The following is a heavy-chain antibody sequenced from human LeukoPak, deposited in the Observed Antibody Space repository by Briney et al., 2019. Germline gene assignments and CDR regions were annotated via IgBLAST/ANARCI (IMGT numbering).Heavy chain of an antibody. CDR1: GDSVSSNSVT. CDR2: TYYRSTWYN. V-gene: IGHV6-1*01. J-gene: IGHJ5*02. CDR3: ARRLTQYDCFDP. D-gene: IGHD2-2*01. Sequence: SPTLSLTCAISGDSVSSNSVTWNWLRQSPSRGLEWLGRTYYRSTWYNDYAVSVRGRITVNPDTSKNQFSLHLNSVTPEDTAVYYCARRLTQYDCFDPWGQGILSLSPQ.